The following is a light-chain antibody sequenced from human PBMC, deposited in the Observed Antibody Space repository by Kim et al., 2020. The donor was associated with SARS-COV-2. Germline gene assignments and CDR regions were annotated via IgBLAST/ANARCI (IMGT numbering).Light chain of an antibody. CDR1: QSIGSN. CDR3: QQYNNWPIT. Sequence: EIVMTQSPATLSVSPGERATLSCRASQSIGSNLAWYQQKPGQAPRLLICGASTRATGVPARFSGSGSGTEFTLTISSLQSEDFAIYYCQQYNNWPITFGQGTRLEIK. J-gene: IGKJ5*01. V-gene: IGKV3-15*01. CDR2: GAS.